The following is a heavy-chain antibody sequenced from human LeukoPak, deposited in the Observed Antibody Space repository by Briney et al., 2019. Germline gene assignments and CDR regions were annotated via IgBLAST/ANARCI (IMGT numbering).Heavy chain of an antibody. Sequence: ASVTVSCKASGYTFTGYYMHWVRQAPGQGLEWMGWIHPNSGGTNYAQKFQGRVTMTRDTSISTAYMELSRLRSDDTAVYYCAREGYCSGGSCLGYFDYWGQGTLVTVSS. CDR3: AREGYCSGGSCLGYFDY. CDR1: GYTFTGYY. V-gene: IGHV1-2*02. J-gene: IGHJ4*02. D-gene: IGHD2-15*01. CDR2: IHPNSGGT.